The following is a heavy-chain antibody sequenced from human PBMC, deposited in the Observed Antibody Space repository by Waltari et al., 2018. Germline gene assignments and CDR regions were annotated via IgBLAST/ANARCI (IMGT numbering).Heavy chain of an antibody. CDR3: ARSVPDYYGSVSTCDP. D-gene: IGHD3-10*01. J-gene: IGHJ5*02. CDR1: GYSISSGYY. V-gene: IGHV4-38-2*02. Sequence: QVQLQESGPGLVKPSETLSLTCTVSGYSISSGYYWGWIRQPPGKGLEWIGSIYHSGGTCYNPSLKSRVTISVDTSKNQFSLKLGSVTAADTAVYYCARSVPDYYGSVSTCDPWGQGTLVTVSS. CDR2: IYHSGGT.